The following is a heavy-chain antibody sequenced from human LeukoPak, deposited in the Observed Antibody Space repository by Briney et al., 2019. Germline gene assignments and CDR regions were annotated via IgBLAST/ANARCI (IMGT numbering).Heavy chain of an antibody. J-gene: IGHJ4*02. CDR3: ASENVGATWCY. CDR1: GYTFTGYY. D-gene: IGHD1-26*01. V-gene: IGHV1-18*04. CDR2: ISAYNGNT. Sequence: ASVKVSCKASGYTFTGYYMHWVRQAPGQGLEWMGWISAYNGNTNYAQKLQGRVTMTTDTSTSTAYMELRSLRSDDTAVYYCASENVGATWCYWGQGTLVTVSS.